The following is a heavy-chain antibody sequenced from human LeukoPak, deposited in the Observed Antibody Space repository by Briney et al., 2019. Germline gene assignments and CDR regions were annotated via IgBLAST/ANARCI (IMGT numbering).Heavy chain of an antibody. D-gene: IGHD1-26*01. Sequence: PSETLSLTCAVYGGSFSGYYWSRIRQPPGKGLEWIGEINHSGSTNYNPSLKSRVTISVDTSKNQFSLKLSSVTAADTAVYYCARVPIELCVDYWGQGTLVTVSS. CDR2: INHSGST. V-gene: IGHV4-34*01. CDR1: GGSFSGYY. CDR3: ARVPIELCVDY. J-gene: IGHJ4*02.